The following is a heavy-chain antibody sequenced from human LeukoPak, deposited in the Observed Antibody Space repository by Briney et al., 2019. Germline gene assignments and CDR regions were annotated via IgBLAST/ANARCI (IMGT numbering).Heavy chain of an antibody. V-gene: IGHV4-31*03. J-gene: IGHJ4*02. CDR2: IYYSGST. CDR3: ARKGSSRGYSYGRPYYFDY. D-gene: IGHD5-18*01. Sequence: SQTLSLTCSVSGGSISSDDYCWNWIRQHPGKGLEWIGYIYYSGSTYYNPSLKSRVTISVDTSKNQFSLKLSSVTAADTAVYYCARKGSSRGYSYGRPYYFDYWGQGTLVTVSS. CDR1: GGSISSDDYC.